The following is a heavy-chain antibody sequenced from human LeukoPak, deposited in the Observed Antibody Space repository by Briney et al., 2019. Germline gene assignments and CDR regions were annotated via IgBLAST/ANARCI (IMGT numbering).Heavy chain of an antibody. J-gene: IGHJ3*02. CDR3: ARGSLGTMVRGVIIAFDI. CDR2: ISSSSSYI. V-gene: IGHV3-21*01. CDR1: GFTFSSYA. Sequence: GGSLRLSCAASGFTFSSYAMSWVRQAPGKGLEWVSSISSSSSYIYYADSVKGRFTISRDNAKNSLYLQMNSLRAEDTAVYYCARGSLGTMVRGVIIAFDIWGQGTMVTVSS. D-gene: IGHD3-10*01.